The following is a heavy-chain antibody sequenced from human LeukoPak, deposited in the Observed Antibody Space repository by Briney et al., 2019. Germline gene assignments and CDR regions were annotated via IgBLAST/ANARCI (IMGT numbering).Heavy chain of an antibody. D-gene: IGHD3-3*02. Sequence: QPGGSLRLSCTASGFIVSDYSMSWVRQAPGKGLEWVSYIRGSTSNIFYAESVKGRFTVSRDNAKNSLYLHMNSLRAENTAVYYCARDRWHYGSGSGFVDYWGQGTLVTVSS. V-gene: IGHV3-48*01. CDR3: ARDRWHYGSGSGFVDY. J-gene: IGHJ4*02. CDR2: IRGSTSNI. CDR1: GFIVSDYS.